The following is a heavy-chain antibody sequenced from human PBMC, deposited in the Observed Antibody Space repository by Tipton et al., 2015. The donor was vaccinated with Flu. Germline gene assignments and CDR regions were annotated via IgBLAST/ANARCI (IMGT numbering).Heavy chain of an antibody. D-gene: IGHD3-16*01. Sequence: LSLTCTVSGDSMRRDYFWGWIRQAPGKGLEWVSYITPSGTTRYYADSVKGRFSTSRDNAKNSLYLQMNSLRAEDTAVYYCARGFIRLCDYWGQGTLVTVSS. CDR2: ITPSGTTR. CDR3: ARGFIRLCDY. J-gene: IGHJ4*02. V-gene: IGHV3-11*04. CDR1: GDSMRRDYF.